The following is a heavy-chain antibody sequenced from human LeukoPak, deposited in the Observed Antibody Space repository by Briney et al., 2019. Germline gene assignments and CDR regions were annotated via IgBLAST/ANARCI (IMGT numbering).Heavy chain of an antibody. D-gene: IGHD4-23*01. Sequence: GGSLRLSCAASGFTFSSYAMTWVRQAPGKGLEWVSAISGSDDGIYYADSVKGRFTISRDNVKNSLYLQMNSLRAEDTAVYYCARDPRYGGSYLSDYWGQGTLVTVSS. V-gene: IGHV3-23*01. CDR1: GFTFSSYA. J-gene: IGHJ4*02. CDR3: ARDPRYGGSYLSDY. CDR2: ISGSDDGI.